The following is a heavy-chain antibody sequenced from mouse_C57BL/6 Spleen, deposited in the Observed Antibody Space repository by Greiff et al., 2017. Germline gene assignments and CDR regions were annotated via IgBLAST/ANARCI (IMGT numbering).Heavy chain of an antibody. CDR1: GYTFTSYW. Sequence: VQLQQPGAELVKPGASVKLSCKASGYTFTSYWMHWVKQRPGQGLEWIGMIHPNSGSTNYNEKFKSKATLTVDKSSSTAYMQLSSLTSEDSAVYYCARVYYYGRDFIDYWGQGTTLTVSS. J-gene: IGHJ2*01. CDR2: IHPNSGST. CDR3: ARVYYYGRDFIDY. D-gene: IGHD1-1*01. V-gene: IGHV1-64*01.